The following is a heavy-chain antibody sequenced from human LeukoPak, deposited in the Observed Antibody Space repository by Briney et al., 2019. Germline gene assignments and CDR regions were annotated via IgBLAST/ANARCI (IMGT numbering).Heavy chain of an antibody. CDR1: GFSFSDYV. D-gene: IGHD3-22*01. Sequence: GGSLRLSCAASGFSFSDYVMTWVRQAPGKGLEWVSSISASGGGTYYADSVKGRFTISRGNSKNTLFLQMNSLRAEDSAVYYCATDREGDPSCYYLVGGQGTLITVSS. J-gene: IGHJ4*02. V-gene: IGHV3-23*01. CDR2: ISASGGGT. CDR3: ATDREGDPSCYYLV.